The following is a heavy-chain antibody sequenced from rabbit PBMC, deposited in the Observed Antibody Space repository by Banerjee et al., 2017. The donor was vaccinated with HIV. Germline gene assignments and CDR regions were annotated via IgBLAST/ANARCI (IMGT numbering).Heavy chain of an antibody. V-gene: IGHV1S40*01. Sequence: QSLEESGGDLVKPGASLTLTCTASGFSFSSSAYMCWVRQAPGKGLEWIACIYAGSGGNTYYASWAKGRFTISKASSTTVTLQMTSLTAADTATYFCASDYAGYAGYGYATNLWGQGTLVTVS. CDR3: ASDYAGYAGYGYATNL. D-gene: IGHD6-1*01. CDR1: GFSFSSSAY. CDR2: IYAGSGGNT. J-gene: IGHJ4*01.